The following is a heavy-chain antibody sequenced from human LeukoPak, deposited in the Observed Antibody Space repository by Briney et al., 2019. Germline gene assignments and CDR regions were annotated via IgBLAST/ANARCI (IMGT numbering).Heavy chain of an antibody. J-gene: IGHJ4*02. CDR1: GFTFSDYY. CDR2: ISYDGSNK. Sequence: PGGSLRLSCAASGFTFSDYYMSWIRQAPGKGLEWVAVISYDGSNKYYADSVKGRFTISRDNSKNTLYLQMNSLRAEDTAVYYCAKDSGYYYGSGSYPDYWGQGTLVTVSS. CDR3: AKDSGYYYGSGSYPDY. V-gene: IGHV3-30*18. D-gene: IGHD3-10*01.